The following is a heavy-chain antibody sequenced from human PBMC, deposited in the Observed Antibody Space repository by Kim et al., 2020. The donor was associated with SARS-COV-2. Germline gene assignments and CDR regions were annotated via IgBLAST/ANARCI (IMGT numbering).Heavy chain of an antibody. V-gene: IGHV3-13*05. CDR3: ARGGLGYCSSTSCTGIDY. Sequence: GGSLRLSCAASGFTFSSYDMHWVRQAPGKGLEWVSAIGTAGDPYYPGSVKGRFTISRENAKNSLYLQMNSLRAGDTAVYYCARGGLGYCSSTSCTGIDYWGQGTLVTVSS. CDR2: IGTAGDP. CDR1: GFTFSSYD. J-gene: IGHJ4*02. D-gene: IGHD2-2*01.